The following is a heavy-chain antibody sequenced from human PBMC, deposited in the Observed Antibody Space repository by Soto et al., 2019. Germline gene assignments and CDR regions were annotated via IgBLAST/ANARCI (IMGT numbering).Heavy chain of an antibody. CDR1: GGTFSSYA. J-gene: IGHJ4*02. Sequence: GASVKVSCKASGGTFSSYAISWVRQAPGQGLEWMGGIIPIFGTANYAQKFQGRVTITADESTSTAYMELSSLRSEDTAVYYCAKEGRYCTSASCYGGDYFDYWGQRTLVTVSS. CDR3: AKEGRYCTSASCYGGDYFDY. CDR2: IIPIFGTA. V-gene: IGHV1-69*13. D-gene: IGHD2-2*01.